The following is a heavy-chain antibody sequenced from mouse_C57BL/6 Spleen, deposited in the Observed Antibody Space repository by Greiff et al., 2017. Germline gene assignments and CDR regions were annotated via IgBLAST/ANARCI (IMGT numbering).Heavy chain of an antibody. CDR1: GYAFSSYW. J-gene: IGHJ4*01. CDR3: ARERSYYAMDY. V-gene: IGHV1-80*01. CDR2: IYPGDGDT. Sequence: VKLMESGAELVKPGASVKISCKASGYAFSSYWMNWVKQRPGKGLEWIGQIYPGDGDTNYNGKFKGKATLTADKSSSTAYMQLSSLTSEDTAVYFCARERSYYAMDYWGQGTSVTVSS.